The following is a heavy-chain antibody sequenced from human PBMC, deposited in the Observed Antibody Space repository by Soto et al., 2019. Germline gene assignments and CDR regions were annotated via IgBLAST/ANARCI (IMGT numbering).Heavy chain of an antibody. Sequence: PVGSLRLSCAASGFTFSSYGMHWVRQAPGKGLEWVAVIWYDGSNKYYADSVKGRFTISRDNSENTLYLQMNSLRAEDTAVYYCARGSPYYYGSGSYLNYWGQGTLVTVSS. D-gene: IGHD3-10*01. CDR2: IWYDGSNK. V-gene: IGHV3-33*01. J-gene: IGHJ4*02. CDR1: GFTFSSYG. CDR3: ARGSPYYYGSGSYLNY.